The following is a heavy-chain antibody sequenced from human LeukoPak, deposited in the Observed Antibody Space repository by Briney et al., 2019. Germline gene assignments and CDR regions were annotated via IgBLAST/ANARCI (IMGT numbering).Heavy chain of an antibody. D-gene: IGHD5-18*01. CDR1: GGTFSSYA. CDR2: IIPIFGTA. V-gene: IGHV1-69*01. Sequence: ASVKVSYKVSGGTFSSYAISWVRQAPGQGLEWMGGIIPIFGTANYAQKFQGRVTITADESTSTAYMELSSLRSEDTAVYYCARARGYNFGNQLDNWGQGTLVTVSS. CDR3: ARARGYNFGNQLDN. J-gene: IGHJ4*02.